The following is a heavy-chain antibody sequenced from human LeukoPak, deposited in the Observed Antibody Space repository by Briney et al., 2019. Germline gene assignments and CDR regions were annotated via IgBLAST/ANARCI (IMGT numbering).Heavy chain of an antibody. CDR1: GGSISSSSYY. V-gene: IGHV4-39*01. CDR3: ARHVRGGGFDP. J-gene: IGHJ5*02. Sequence: SETLSLTCTVSGGSISSSSYYWGWIRQPPGKGLEWIGSIYYSGSTYYNPSLKSRVTISVDTSKNQFSLKLSSVTAADTAVYYCARHVRGGGFDPWGQGTLVTVSS. D-gene: IGHD3-10*02. CDR2: IYYSGST.